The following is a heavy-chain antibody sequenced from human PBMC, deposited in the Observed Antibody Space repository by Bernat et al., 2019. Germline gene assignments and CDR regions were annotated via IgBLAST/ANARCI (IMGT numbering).Heavy chain of an antibody. Sequence: QVQLVQSVAEVKKPGASVKVSCKASGYTFTGYYMHWVRQAPGQGLEWMGWINPNSGGTNYAQKLQGRVTMTTDTSTSTAYMELRSLRSDDTAVYYCARDDGSYSYYFDYWGQGTLVTVSS. CDR1: GYTFTGYY. CDR2: INPNSGGT. J-gene: IGHJ4*02. V-gene: IGHV1-2*02. CDR3: ARDDGSYSYYFDY. D-gene: IGHD1-26*01.